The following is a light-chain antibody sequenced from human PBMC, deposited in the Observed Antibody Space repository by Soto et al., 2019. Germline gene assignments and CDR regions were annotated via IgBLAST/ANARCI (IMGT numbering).Light chain of an antibody. V-gene: IGKV1-27*01. CDR2: AAS. CDR1: QDISNY. J-gene: IGKJ4*01. Sequence: DIQMTQSPSPVSAAVGHRVTITCRASQDISNYLPSYRQKRGKVHRLLVYAASALQSGVPSRFSGSGSATDFTLTISSLQPEDVATYYCQKYTRAPLTFGGGGKVEI. CDR3: QKYTRAPLT.